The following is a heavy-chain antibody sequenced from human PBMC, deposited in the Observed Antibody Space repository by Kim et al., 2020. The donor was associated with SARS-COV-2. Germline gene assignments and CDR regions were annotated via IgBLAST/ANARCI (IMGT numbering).Heavy chain of an antibody. D-gene: IGHD6-13*01. Sequence: ASVKVSCKASGYTFTSYDINWVRQATGQGLEWMGWMNPNSGNTGYAQKFQGRVTMTRNTSISTAYMELSSLRSEDTAVYYCARGRSSWYGGDYYYYYYGMDVWGQGTTVTVSS. CDR1: GYTFTSYD. V-gene: IGHV1-8*01. CDR3: ARGRSSWYGGDYYYYYYGMDV. J-gene: IGHJ6*02. CDR2: MNPNSGNT.